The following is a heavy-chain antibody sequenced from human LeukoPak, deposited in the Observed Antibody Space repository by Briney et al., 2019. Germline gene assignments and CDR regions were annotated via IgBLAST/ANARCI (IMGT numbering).Heavy chain of an antibody. CDR1: GGSFSGYY. CDR3: ARLWFGELFFDY. J-gene: IGHJ4*02. CDR2: INHSGST. V-gene: IGHV4-34*01. Sequence: PSETLSLTRAVYGGSFSGYYWSWIRQPPGKGLEWIGEINHSGSTNYNPSLKSRVTISVDTSKNQFSLKLSSVTAADTAVYYCARLWFGELFFDYWGQGTLVTVSS. D-gene: IGHD3-10*01.